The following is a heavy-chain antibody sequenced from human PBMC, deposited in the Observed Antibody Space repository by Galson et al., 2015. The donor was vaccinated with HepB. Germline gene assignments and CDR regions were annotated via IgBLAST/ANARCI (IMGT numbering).Heavy chain of an antibody. CDR2: ISAYSGYT. Sequence: SVKVSCKASGYTFTNYGITWVRQAPGQGLEWMGWISAYSGYTNYAQNLQGRVTMTTDTSTSTAYMELRSLRSDDTAVYYCARDLSVAGTRGNDAFHIWGQGTMVTVS. CDR3: ARDLSVAGTRGNDAFHI. J-gene: IGHJ3*02. D-gene: IGHD6-13*01. CDR1: GYTFTNYG. V-gene: IGHV1-18*04.